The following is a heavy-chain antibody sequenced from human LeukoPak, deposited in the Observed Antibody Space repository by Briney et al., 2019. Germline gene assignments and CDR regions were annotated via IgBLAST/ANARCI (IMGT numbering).Heavy chain of an antibody. D-gene: IGHD3-10*01. CDR3: ARGTRRGSGSYYMAY. CDR1: GGTFISYA. J-gene: IGHJ4*02. V-gene: IGHV1-69*13. Sequence: SVKVSCKASGGTFISYAISWVRQAPGQGLEWMGGIIPIFGTANYAQKFQGRVTITADESTSTAYMELSSLRSEDTAVYYCARGTRRGSGSYYMAYWGQGTLVTVSS. CDR2: IIPIFGTA.